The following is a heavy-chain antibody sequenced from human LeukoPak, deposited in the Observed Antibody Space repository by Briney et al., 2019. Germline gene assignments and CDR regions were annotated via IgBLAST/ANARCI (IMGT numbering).Heavy chain of an antibody. V-gene: IGHV1-2*02. D-gene: IGHD6-13*01. Sequence: ASVKVSFKASGYTFTGYYMHWVRQAPGQGLEWMGWINPNSGGRNYAQKFQGRVTMTRDTSISTAYMELSRLRSDDTAVYYCAALAAAGKVDYWGQGTLVTVAS. CDR3: AALAAAGKVDY. CDR1: GYTFTGYY. J-gene: IGHJ4*02. CDR2: INPNSGGR.